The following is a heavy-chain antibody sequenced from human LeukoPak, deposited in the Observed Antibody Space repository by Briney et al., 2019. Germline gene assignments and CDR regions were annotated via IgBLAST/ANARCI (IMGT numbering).Heavy chain of an antibody. CDR2: IYSGGST. V-gene: IGHV3-53*04. Sequence: GGSLRLSCAASGFTVSSNYMSWVRQAPGKGLEGVSVIYSGGSTYYADSVKGRFTISRHNSKNTLYLQMNSLRAEDTAVYYCARVSDGYSSSWYGLANWGQGTLVTVSS. CDR3: ARVSDGYSSSWYGLAN. J-gene: IGHJ4*02. D-gene: IGHD6-13*01. CDR1: GFTVSSNY.